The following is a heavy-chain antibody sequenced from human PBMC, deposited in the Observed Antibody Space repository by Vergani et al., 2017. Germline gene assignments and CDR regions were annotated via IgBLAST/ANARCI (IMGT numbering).Heavy chain of an antibody. J-gene: IGHJ4*02. D-gene: IGHD2-15*01. CDR1: GGSFSGYY. CDR2: IYYSGST. CDR3: ARDSDCSGGSCYDY. Sequence: QVQLQQWGAGLLKPSETLSLTCAVYGGSFSGYYWSWIRQPPGKGLEWIGSIYYSGSTYYNPSLKSRVTISVDTSKNQFSLKLSSVTAADTAVYYCARDSDCSGGSCYDYWGQGTLVTVSS. V-gene: IGHV4-34*01.